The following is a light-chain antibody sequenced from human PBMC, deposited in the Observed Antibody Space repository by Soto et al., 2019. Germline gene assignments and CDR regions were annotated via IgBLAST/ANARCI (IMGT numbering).Light chain of an antibody. Sequence: QSVVTQEPSLTVSPRGTVTLTCDSSTGAVTSGHYPYWFQQKPGQAPRTLIYDTNNRHSWTPARFSGSLLGGKAALTLSGAQPEDEADYYCLVSYDGVRVFGGGTKVTVL. J-gene: IGLJ2*01. V-gene: IGLV7-46*01. CDR1: TGAVTSGHY. CDR2: DTN. CDR3: LVSYDGVRV.